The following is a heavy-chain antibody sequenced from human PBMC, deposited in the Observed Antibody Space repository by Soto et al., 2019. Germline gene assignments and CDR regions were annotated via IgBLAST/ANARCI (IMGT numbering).Heavy chain of an antibody. CDR2: IKSKSRGETT. V-gene: IGHV3-15*01. Sequence: QLVESGGDLVKPGGSLRLSCAASGFAFTSAWMNWVRQAPGKGPEWVARIKSKSRGETTDYAAPVKGRFTISRDDSXXXXXXXXXXXXXXXXXXXXXXXXYRLDPWGQGTLVNVSS. J-gene: IGHJ5*02. CDR1: GFAFTSAW. CDR3: XXXYRLDP. D-gene: IGHD3-16*02.